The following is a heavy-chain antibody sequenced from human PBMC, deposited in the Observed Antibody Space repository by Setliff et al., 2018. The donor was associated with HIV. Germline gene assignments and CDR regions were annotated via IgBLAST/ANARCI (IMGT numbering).Heavy chain of an antibody. CDR3: AREALPTSDYHTFDS. CDR1: GYTFANYG. V-gene: IGHV1-18*01. CDR2: ISGYNGDT. Sequence: ASVKVSCKASGYTFANYGISWVRQAPGQGLEWMGWISGYNGDTNYAQKVQGRVTMTIDTPTTTAYMELRRLRSDDTAVYYCAREALPTSDYHTFDSWGQGSLVTVSS. J-gene: IGHJ4*02. D-gene: IGHD3-16*01.